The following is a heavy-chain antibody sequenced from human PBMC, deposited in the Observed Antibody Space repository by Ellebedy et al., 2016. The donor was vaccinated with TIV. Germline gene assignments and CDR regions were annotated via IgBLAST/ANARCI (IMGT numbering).Heavy chain of an antibody. D-gene: IGHD1-26*01. CDR3: ARGRGGSYSIPFDY. J-gene: IGHJ4*02. CDR2: INHRGST. CDR1: GGSFSVFY. Sequence: SETLSLTXGVYGGSFSVFYWTWIRQAPGKGLEWIGEINHRGSTNYNPSLKSRVTISVATSKNQFSLKLDSVTAADSAVYFCARGRGGSYSIPFDYWGQGTLVTVSS. V-gene: IGHV4-34*01.